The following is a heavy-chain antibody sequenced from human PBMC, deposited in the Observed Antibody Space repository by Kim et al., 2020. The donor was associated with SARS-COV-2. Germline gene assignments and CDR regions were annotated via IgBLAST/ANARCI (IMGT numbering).Heavy chain of an antibody. V-gene: IGHV4-4*07. J-gene: IGHJ2*01. D-gene: IGHD4-17*01. CDR3: ARGRNYGGNSRYFDL. Sequence: PSLKSRVTMSVGASKNPFSLKLSSVTAADTAVYYCARGRNYGGNSRYFDLWGRGTRVTVSS.